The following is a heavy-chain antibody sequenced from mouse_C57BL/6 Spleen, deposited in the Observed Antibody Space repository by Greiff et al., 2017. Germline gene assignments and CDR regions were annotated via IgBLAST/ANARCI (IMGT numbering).Heavy chain of an antibody. CDR3: ARSYDYDERFAY. V-gene: IGHV1-81*01. CDR2: IYPRSGNT. D-gene: IGHD2-4*01. Sequence: VQLQQSGAELARPGASVKLSCKASGYTFTSSGISWVKQRPGQGLEWIGEIYPRSGNTYYNEKFKGKDTLTADKSSSTAYMELRSLTSEDSAVYFCARSYDYDERFAYWGQGTLVTVSA. CDR1: GYTFTSSG. J-gene: IGHJ3*01.